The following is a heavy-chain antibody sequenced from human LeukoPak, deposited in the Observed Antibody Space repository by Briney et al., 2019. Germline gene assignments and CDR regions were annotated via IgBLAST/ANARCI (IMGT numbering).Heavy chain of an antibody. D-gene: IGHD2-21*01. J-gene: IGHJ3*01. CDR2: IGHSGGPA. CDR3: ARDQRPYCGGECYCAIDL. Sequence: GRSLRLSCEASGFTFSSHNMTWVRQAPGKTLEWISYIGHSGGPAHYADSVRGRFTISRDNAKNSLYLQMNSLTVEDTAVYYCARDQRPYCGGECYCAIDLWGRGTLVTVSS. V-gene: IGHV3-48*01. CDR1: GFTFSSHN.